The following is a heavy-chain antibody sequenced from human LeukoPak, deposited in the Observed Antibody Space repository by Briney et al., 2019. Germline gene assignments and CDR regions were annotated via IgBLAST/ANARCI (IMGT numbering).Heavy chain of an antibody. CDR1: GFTFGTYT. CDR2: ISSSSDDN. Sequence: PGGSLRLSCAASGFTFGTYTLNWVRQAPGKGLEWVSSISSSSDDNMYSDSVKGRFTVSRDNAGNSLYLQMNSLRAEDTAIYYCARVRLESDSSGWYMDNNYYYMDVWGKGTTVTVSS. V-gene: IGHV3-21*04. J-gene: IGHJ6*03. D-gene: IGHD6-19*01. CDR3: ARVRLESDSSGWYMDNNYYYMDV.